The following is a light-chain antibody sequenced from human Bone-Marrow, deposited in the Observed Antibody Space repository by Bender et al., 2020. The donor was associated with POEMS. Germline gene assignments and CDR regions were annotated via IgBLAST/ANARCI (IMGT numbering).Light chain of an antibody. CDR3: CSFTGSTHL. V-gene: IGLV2-11*01. CDR1: STDVGDYDF. J-gene: IGLJ2*01. Sequence: QSTLTQPRSVSGSPGQSVTISCTGTSTDVGDYDFVSWYQQHPGKAPKLIIHAVTKRPSGVPDRFSGSKSDNTASLTISGLQAEDEAAYYCCSFTGSTHLFGGGTKVTVL. CDR2: AVT.